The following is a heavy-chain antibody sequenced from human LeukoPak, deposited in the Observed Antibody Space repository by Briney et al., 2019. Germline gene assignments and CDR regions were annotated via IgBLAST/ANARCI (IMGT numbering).Heavy chain of an antibody. CDR1: GGHIFSSPFY. CDR2: VYYNGIT. D-gene: IGHD4-11*01. CDR3: ARLMTTVAT. V-gene: IGHV4-39*01. Sequence: PSETLSLTCTVSGGHIFSSPFYWGWIRQPPGKGLEWIASVYYNGITYYNPSLKSRVTISVDTSKNQFALKVTSVTAADTAIYYCARLMTTVATWGQGTLVTVS. J-gene: IGHJ4*02.